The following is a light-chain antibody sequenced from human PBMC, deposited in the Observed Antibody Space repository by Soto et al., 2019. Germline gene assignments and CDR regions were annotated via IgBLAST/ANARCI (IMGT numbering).Light chain of an antibody. CDR1: NVGSQT. CDR3: QVRDASSDLYV. J-gene: IGLJ1*01. Sequence: SYELTQPPSVSVAPGQTARVTCGGDNVGSQTVHWYQQKPGQAPVVVIYYDNDRPSGIPERFSASNAGDTATLTISRVEAGDEADYYCQVRDASSDLYVFGTGTKLPVL. CDR2: YDN. V-gene: IGLV3-21*04.